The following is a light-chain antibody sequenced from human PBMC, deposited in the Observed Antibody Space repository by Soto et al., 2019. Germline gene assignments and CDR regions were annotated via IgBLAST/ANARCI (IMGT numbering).Light chain of an antibody. J-gene: IGKJ2*01. CDR1: QSVSSSY. Sequence: EIVLTQSPGTLSLSPGERATLSCRASQSVSSSYLAWYQQKPGQAPRLLIYDASIRATGIPDRFGGSGSGTDFTLTISSLEPEDVTVYYCQQYSSSPGTFGQGTKLEIK. V-gene: IGKV3-20*01. CDR3: QQYSSSPGT. CDR2: DAS.